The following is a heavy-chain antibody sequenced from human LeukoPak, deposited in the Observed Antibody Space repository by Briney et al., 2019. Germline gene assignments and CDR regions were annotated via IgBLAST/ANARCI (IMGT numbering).Heavy chain of an antibody. Sequence: PGGSLRLSCAASGFTFSSYWMSWVRQAPGKGLEWVSYISSSGSTIYYADSVKGRFTISRDNAKNSLYLQMNSLRAEDTAVYYCASHSHGDYGVDYWGQGTLVTVSS. J-gene: IGHJ4*02. V-gene: IGHV3-48*04. CDR2: ISSSGSTI. D-gene: IGHD4-17*01. CDR1: GFTFSSYW. CDR3: ASHSHGDYGVDY.